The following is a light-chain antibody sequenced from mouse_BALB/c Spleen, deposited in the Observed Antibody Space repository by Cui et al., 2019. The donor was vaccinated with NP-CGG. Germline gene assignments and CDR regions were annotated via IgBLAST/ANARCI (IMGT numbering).Light chain of an antibody. J-gene: IGLJ1*01. CDR3: ALWYSNHWV. CDR1: TGAVTTSNY. V-gene: IGLV1*01. Sequence: QAVLTQESVLTTSPGKTVTLTCRSSTGAVTTSNYANWVQEKPDHLFTGLIGGTNNRAPGVPARFSGSLIGDKAALTITGAQTEDEAIYFCALWYSNHWVFGGGTKLTVL. CDR2: GTN.